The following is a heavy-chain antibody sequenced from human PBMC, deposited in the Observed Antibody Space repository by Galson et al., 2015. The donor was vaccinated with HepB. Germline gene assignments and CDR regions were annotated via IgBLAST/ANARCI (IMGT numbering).Heavy chain of an antibody. CDR3: ARGRGYCSGGSCYTRWYFDL. CDR2: INPNSGGT. Sequence: SVKVSCKASGYTFTGYYMHWVRQAPGQGLEWMGRINPNSGGTNYAQKFQGRVTMTRDTSISTAYMELSRLRSDDTAVYYCARGRGYCSGGSCYTRWYFDLWGRGTLVTVSS. J-gene: IGHJ2*01. CDR1: GYTFTGYY. D-gene: IGHD2-15*01. V-gene: IGHV1-2*06.